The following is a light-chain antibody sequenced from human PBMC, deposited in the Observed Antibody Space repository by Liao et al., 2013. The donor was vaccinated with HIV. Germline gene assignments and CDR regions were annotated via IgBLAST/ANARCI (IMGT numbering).Light chain of an antibody. Sequence: SYEVTQPPSVSVSPGQTASIFCSGDNLGDKHASWYQQKPGQSPVLVIYQDRKRPSGIPERFSGSNSGNTATLSISRVEAGDEADYYCQVWDSNSDHPYVFGTGTKVTVL. CDR3: QVWDSNSDHPYV. J-gene: IGLJ1*01. CDR2: QDR. V-gene: IGLV3-1*01. CDR1: NLGDKH.